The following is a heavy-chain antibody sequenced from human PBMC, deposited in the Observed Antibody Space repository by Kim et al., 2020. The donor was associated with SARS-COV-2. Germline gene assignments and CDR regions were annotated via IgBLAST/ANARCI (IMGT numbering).Heavy chain of an antibody. J-gene: IGHJ5*02. CDR3: ARVSCSGGSCYFWFDP. D-gene: IGHD2-15*01. Sequence: LKSGVSISVDTSKNQFSLKLSSVTAADTAVYYCARVSCSGGSCYFWFDPWGQGTLVTVSS. V-gene: IGHV4-34*01.